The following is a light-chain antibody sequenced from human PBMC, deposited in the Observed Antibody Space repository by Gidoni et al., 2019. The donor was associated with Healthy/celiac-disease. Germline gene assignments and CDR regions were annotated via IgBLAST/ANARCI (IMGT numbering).Light chain of an antibody. CDR1: QSISSY. CDR3: QQNCNPRLYT. Sequence: DTQMTQSPSSLSPSVGDRVTITCRASQSISSYLNWYQQKPGKAPNLLIFAASNLQSRVPSRCRGSGSGADFTLTISSLQPEEFATYYCQQNCNPRLYTFVRGPSWRSN. V-gene: IGKV1-39*01. J-gene: IGKJ2*01. CDR2: AAS.